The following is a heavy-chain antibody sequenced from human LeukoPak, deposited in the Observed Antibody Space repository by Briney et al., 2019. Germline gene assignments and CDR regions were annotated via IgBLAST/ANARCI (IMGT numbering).Heavy chain of an antibody. CDR3: ARTEISGSSGWYGVFDY. J-gene: IGHJ4*02. V-gene: IGHV1-2*02. CDR2: INPNSGGT. CDR1: GYTFTGYY. D-gene: IGHD6-19*01. Sequence: GASVKVSSKASGYTFTGYYMHWVRQAPGQGLEWMGWINPNSGGTNYAQTFQGRVTMTRDTSISTAYMELSRLRSDDTAVYYCARTEISGSSGWYGVFDYWGQGTLVTASS.